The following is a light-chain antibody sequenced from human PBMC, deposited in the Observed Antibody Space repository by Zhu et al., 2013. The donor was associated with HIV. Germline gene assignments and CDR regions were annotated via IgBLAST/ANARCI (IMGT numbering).Light chain of an antibody. CDR1: QSLLHSNGYNY. CDR2: LGS. Sequence: DIVMTQSPLSLPVTPGEPASISCRSSQSLLHSNGYNYLDWYLQKPGQSPQLLIYLGSNRASGVPDRFSGSGSGTDFTLKISRVEAEDVGVYYCMQSIQLPLTFGGGTTVEIK. CDR3: MQSIQLPLT. J-gene: IGKJ4*01. V-gene: IGKV2-28*01.